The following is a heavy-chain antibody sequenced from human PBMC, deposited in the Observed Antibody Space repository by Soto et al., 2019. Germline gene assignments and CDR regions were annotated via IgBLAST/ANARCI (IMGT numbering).Heavy chain of an antibody. J-gene: IGHJ4*02. V-gene: IGHV3-7*01. CDR3: SHTWV. Sequence: EAHMVESGGGLVQPGGSLRLSCAASGFSFSTYWMYWVRQAPGKGLEWVANVNEDGTEKNYVDSVKGRFTISRDNAKNSLYLQMNSLRAEDTAVYYGSHTWVGGQGTLVTVS. CDR1: GFSFSTYW. CDR2: VNEDGTEK. D-gene: IGHD1-26*01.